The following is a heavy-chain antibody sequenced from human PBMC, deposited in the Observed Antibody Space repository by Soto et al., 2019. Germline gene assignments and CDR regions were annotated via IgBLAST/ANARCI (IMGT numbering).Heavy chain of an antibody. J-gene: IGHJ6*02. CDR3: AREHYYYCYGMDV. V-gene: IGHV4-30-4*01. CDR2: IYYSGST. Sequence: QVQLQESGPGLVKPSQTLSLTCTVSGGSISSGDYYWTWIRQPPGKGLEWIGYIYYSGSTHYNPSLTRRETTSVDTAQKPFSLELSAVSAADTAVYYCAREHYYYCYGMDVWGQGTTVPVS. CDR1: GGSISSGDYY.